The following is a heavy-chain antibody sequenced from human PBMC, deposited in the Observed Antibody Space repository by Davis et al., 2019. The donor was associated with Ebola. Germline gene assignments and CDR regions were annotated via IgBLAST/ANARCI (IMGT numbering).Heavy chain of an antibody. Sequence: MPSETLSLTCTVSGGSVSSGSYYWTWIRQPPGKGLEWIGYVYYSGSTSYNPSLKSRLTISVDTSKNHFSLKLSSVTAADTAVYYCARQSSSSWGDYWGQGTLVTVSS. CDR2: VYYSGST. D-gene: IGHD6-6*01. V-gene: IGHV4-61*03. CDR3: ARQSSSSWGDY. CDR1: GGSVSSGSYY. J-gene: IGHJ4*02.